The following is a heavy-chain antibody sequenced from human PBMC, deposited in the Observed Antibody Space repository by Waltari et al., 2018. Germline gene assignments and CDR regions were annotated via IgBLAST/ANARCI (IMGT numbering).Heavy chain of an antibody. V-gene: IGHV4-59*01. CDR1: GGSINNYF. CDR2: ISYGGTT. Sequence: QVHLQESGQGLVKPSETLSLTCTVSGGSINNYFWSWIRQSPGKGLEWIGYISYGGTTNYNPALTSRVTISVDTSKKQFYLKLNSVTAADTAVYYCARIQRGTYFPFDLWSQGTLVSVSS. CDR3: ARIQRGTYFPFDL. D-gene: IGHD1-26*01. J-gene: IGHJ5*02.